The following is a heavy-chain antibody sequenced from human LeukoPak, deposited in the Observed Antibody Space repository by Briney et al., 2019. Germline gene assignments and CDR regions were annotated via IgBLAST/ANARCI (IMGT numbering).Heavy chain of an antibody. Sequence: ASVKVSCTASSYTFTSYGISWVRQAPGQGLEWMGWISAYNGNTNYAQKLQGRVTMTTDTSTSTAYMELRSLRSDDTAVYYCARDSSSGIFDYWGQGTLVTVSS. CDR3: ARDSSSGIFDY. CDR1: SYTFTSYG. CDR2: ISAYNGNT. D-gene: IGHD3-22*01. J-gene: IGHJ4*02. V-gene: IGHV1-18*01.